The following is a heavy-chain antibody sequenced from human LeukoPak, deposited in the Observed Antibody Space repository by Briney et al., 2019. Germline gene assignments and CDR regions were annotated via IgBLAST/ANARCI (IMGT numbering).Heavy chain of an antibody. Sequence: SQTLSLTCTVSGGSISSGDYSWSWIRQPPGKGLEWIGYIYHSGSTYYNPCLKSRVTISVDRSKKQFSLKLSSVTAADTAVYFCARHHYDSSGFSFDYWGQGTLVTVSS. J-gene: IGHJ4*02. CDR1: GGSISSGDYS. V-gene: IGHV4-30-2*01. CDR3: ARHHYDSSGFSFDY. D-gene: IGHD3-22*01. CDR2: IYHSGST.